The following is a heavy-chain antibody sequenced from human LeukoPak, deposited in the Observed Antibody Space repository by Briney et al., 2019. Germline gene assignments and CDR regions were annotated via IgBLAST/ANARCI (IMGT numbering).Heavy chain of an antibody. J-gene: IGHJ3*02. Sequence: ASVKVSCKASGYTFTGYYMHWVRQVPGQGLEWMGWINSNSGDTNYAQKFQGRVTMTRDTSISTAYMELSRLRSDDTAVYYCARGQFYYGSGGLDAFDIWGQGTMVTVSS. CDR1: GYTFTGYY. V-gene: IGHV1-2*02. D-gene: IGHD3-10*01. CDR3: ARGQFYYGSGGLDAFDI. CDR2: INSNSGDT.